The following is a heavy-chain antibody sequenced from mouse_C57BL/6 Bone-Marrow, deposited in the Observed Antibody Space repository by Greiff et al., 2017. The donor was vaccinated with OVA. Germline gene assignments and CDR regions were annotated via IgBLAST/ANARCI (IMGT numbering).Heavy chain of an antibody. CDR3: AREWDGDYFDY. Sequence: DVKLVESGPGLVKPSQTVFLTCTVTGISITTGNYRWSWIRQFPGNKLEWIGYIYYSGTITYNPSLTSRTTITRDTPKNQFFLEMNSLAAEDTATYYCAREWDGDYFDYWGQGTTLTVSS. D-gene: IGHD4-1*01. CDR1: GISITTGNYR. CDR2: IYYSGTI. J-gene: IGHJ2*01. V-gene: IGHV3-5*01.